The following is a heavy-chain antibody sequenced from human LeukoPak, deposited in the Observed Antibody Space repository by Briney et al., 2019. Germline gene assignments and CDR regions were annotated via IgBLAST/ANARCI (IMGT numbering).Heavy chain of an antibody. CDR3: AKDHYGDYG. V-gene: IGHV3-23*01. Sequence: GGSLRLSCTASGFNFYNYAMTWVRQAPGKGLEWVSSISGRALGTYYVDSVKGRFTISRDNSKNTLYLQMKSLRAEDTAVYYCAKDHYGDYGWGLGTLVAVSS. J-gene: IGHJ1*01. CDR2: ISGRALGT. CDR1: GFNFYNYA. D-gene: IGHD4-17*01.